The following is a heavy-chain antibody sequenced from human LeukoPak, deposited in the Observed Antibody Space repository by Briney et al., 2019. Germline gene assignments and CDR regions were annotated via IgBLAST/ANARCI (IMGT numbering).Heavy chain of an antibody. J-gene: IGHJ5*02. CDR3: ARFHNTWYGES. CDR2: IYPGDSHT. V-gene: IGHV5-51*01. D-gene: IGHD6-13*01. CDR1: GYSFTTYW. Sequence: GESLKISCRGSGYSFTTYWIVWVRQMPGKGLEWMGIIYPGDSHTRYSPSSQGQVTISADTSITTAYLQWSSLKAADTAIYYCARFHNTWYGESWGQGTLVTVSS.